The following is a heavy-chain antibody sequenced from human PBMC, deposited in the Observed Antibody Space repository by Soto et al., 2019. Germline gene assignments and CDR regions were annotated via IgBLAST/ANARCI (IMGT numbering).Heavy chain of an antibody. Sequence: GGSLRLSCAASGFTFSSYSMNWVRQAPGKGLEWVSSISSSSSYIYYADSVKGRFTISRDNAKNSLYLQMNSLRAEDTAVYYCARDRFCSGGSCYSGDYYYGMDVWGQGTTVTVSS. V-gene: IGHV3-21*01. CDR3: ARDRFCSGGSCYSGDYYYGMDV. CDR1: GFTFSSYS. D-gene: IGHD2-15*01. J-gene: IGHJ6*02. CDR2: ISSSSSYI.